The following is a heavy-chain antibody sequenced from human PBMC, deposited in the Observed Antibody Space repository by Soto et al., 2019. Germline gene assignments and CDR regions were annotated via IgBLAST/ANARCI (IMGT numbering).Heavy chain of an antibody. CDR2: IYYSGST. V-gene: IGHV4-39*01. D-gene: IGHD3-22*01. CDR1: GGSISSSSYY. Sequence: SETLSLTCTVSGGSISSSSYYWGWIRQPPGKGLEWIGSIYYSGSTYYNPSLKSRVTISVDTSKNQFSLKLSSVTAADTAVYYCARSPRSSGYLDYYYYGMDVWGQGTTVTVSS. CDR3: ARSPRSSGYLDYYYYGMDV. J-gene: IGHJ6*02.